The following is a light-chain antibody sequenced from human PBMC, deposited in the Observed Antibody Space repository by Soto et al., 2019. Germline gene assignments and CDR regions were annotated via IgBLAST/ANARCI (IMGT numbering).Light chain of an antibody. J-gene: IGKJ1*01. CDR1: QSVDTTF. CDR2: GAS. CDR3: QQYMSSVT. V-gene: IGKV3-20*01. Sequence: EIVLTQSPGSLSLSPGQRATLSCRASQSVDTTFFAWYQKKPGQAPRLLIYGASKRATGIPDRFSGSGSGTDFTLIISRLEADDFAGYYCQQYMSSVTFGQGTKVEIK.